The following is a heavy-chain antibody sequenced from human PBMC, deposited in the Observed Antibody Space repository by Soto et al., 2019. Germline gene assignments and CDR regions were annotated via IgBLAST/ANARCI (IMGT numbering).Heavy chain of an antibody. V-gene: IGHV3-23*01. J-gene: IGHJ2*01. Sequence: GGSLRLSCAASKFTFSTYAMTWVRQAPGKGLEWVSDISGSGDNTYYADSVKGRFTISRDNSKRTLFLQMNSLRVDDTAVYYCARDGWGSNWYFDLWGRGTLVTVSS. CDR3: ARDGWGSNWYFDL. CDR1: KFTFSTYA. CDR2: ISGSGDNT. D-gene: IGHD3-16*01.